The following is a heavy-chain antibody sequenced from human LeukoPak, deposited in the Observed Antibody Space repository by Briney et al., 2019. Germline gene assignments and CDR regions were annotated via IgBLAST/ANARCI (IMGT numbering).Heavy chain of an antibody. CDR2: ISGSSSYI. J-gene: IGHJ4*02. CDR1: GFTFSSYS. Sequence: GGSLRLSCAASGFTFSSYSMNWVRQAPGKGLEWVSSISGSSSYIYYADSVKGRFTISRDNAKNSLYLQMNSLRAEDTAVYYCARGEGGATSHYWGQGTLVTVSS. D-gene: IGHD1-26*01. V-gene: IGHV3-21*01. CDR3: ARGEGGATSHY.